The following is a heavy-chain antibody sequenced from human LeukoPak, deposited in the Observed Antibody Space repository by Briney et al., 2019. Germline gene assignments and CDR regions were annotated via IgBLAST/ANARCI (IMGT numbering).Heavy chain of an antibody. J-gene: IGHJ4*02. V-gene: IGHV3-33*01. Sequence: PGGSLRLSCAASGFTFSSYGMHWVRQAPGKGLEWVAVIWYDGSNKYYADSVKGRFTISRDNSKNTLYLQMNSLRVEDTAVYYCARDPGWGALDYWGQGALVIVSS. CDR1: GFTFSSYG. CDR2: IWYDGSNK. CDR3: ARDPGWGALDY. D-gene: IGHD3-16*01.